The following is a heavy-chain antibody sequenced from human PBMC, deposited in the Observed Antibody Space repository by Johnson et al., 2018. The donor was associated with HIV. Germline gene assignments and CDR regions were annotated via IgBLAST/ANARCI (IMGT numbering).Heavy chain of an antibody. V-gene: IGHV3-23*04. D-gene: IGHD4-23*01. CDR2: ISGSGGST. J-gene: IGHJ3*02. CDR1: GFTFSSYA. Sequence: VQLVESGGGVVQPGKSLRLSCAASGFTFSSYAMRWVRQAPGKGLEWVSAISGSGGSTYYADSVKGRFTISRDNAKNSLYRQMNSLRAEDTALYYCAKVVGGLDAFDIWGQGTMVTVSS. CDR3: AKVVGGLDAFDI.